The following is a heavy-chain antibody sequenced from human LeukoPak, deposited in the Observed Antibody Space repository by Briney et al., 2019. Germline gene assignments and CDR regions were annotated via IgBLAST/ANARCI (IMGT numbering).Heavy chain of an antibody. CDR3: AKRDHYYYDSGSYYFFDY. Sequence: GGSLRLSCAASGFTFSSYAMSWVRQAPGKGLEWVSAISGTGGSTYYADSVKGRFTISRDNSKKTLYLQVNSLRAEDTAVYYCAKRDHYYYDSGSYYFFDYWGQGAPVTVSS. CDR2: ISGTGGST. J-gene: IGHJ4*02. D-gene: IGHD3-10*01. V-gene: IGHV3-23*01. CDR1: GFTFSSYA.